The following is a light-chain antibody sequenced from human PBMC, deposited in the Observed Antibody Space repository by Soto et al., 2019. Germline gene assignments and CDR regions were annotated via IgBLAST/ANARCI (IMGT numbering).Light chain of an antibody. CDR3: GTWDINLDTVV. J-gene: IGLJ2*01. CDR1: SSNIGGNY. V-gene: IGLV1-51*01. CDR2: DNH. Sequence: QAVVTQPPSVSADPGQRVTISCSGSSSNIGGNYVSWYQVVPRTAPKLLIYDNHKRHSGVPDRFSGSKSGTSATLGIADLHAGDEAHYYCGTWDINLDTVVFGGGTKLTVL.